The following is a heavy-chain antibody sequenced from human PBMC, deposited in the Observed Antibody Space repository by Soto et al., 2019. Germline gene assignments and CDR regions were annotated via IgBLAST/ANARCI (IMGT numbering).Heavy chain of an antibody. Sequence: GGSLRLSCAASGFTFSSYWMSWVRQAPGKGLEWVANIKQDGSEKYYVDSVKGRFTISRDNAKNSLYLQMNRLRAEDTAVYYCARDSRGGYSSSWYAFDIWGQGIMVTVS. D-gene: IGHD6-13*01. CDR2: IKQDGSEK. V-gene: IGHV3-7*01. J-gene: IGHJ3*02. CDR3: ARDSRGGYSSSWYAFDI. CDR1: GFTFSSYW.